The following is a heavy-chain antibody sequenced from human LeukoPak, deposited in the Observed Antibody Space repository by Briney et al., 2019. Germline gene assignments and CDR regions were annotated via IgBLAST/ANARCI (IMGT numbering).Heavy chain of an antibody. CDR1: GGSISDYY. V-gene: IGHV4-59*01. CDR2: IYHSGTT. CDR3: ARDRRDFDY. J-gene: IGHJ4*02. Sequence: SETLSLTCTVSGGSISDYYWSWIRQSPGKGLEWIGYIYHSGTTNYNPSLKSRVTISVDASKNQFSLKLTSVTAADTAVYYCARDRRDFDYWGQGTLVTVSS.